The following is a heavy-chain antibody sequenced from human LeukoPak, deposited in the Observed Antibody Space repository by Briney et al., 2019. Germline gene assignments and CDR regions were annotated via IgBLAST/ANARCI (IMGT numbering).Heavy chain of an antibody. Sequence: GESLRLSCAAPGFIFSSYGMHWVRQAPGKGLEWVAVISYDGSNKYYADSVKGRFTISRDNSKNTLYLQMDSLRVEDTAVYYCAPEGDGYILFDYWGQGTLVTVSS. J-gene: IGHJ4*02. CDR2: ISYDGSNK. CDR1: GFIFSSYG. V-gene: IGHV3-30*03. D-gene: IGHD5-24*01. CDR3: APEGDGYILFDY.